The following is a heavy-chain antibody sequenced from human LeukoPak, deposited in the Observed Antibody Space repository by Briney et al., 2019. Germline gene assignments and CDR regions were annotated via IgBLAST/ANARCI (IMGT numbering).Heavy chain of an antibody. CDR1: GGSISSGGYY. V-gene: IGHV4-31*03. Sequence: PSGTLSLTCTVSGGSISSGGYYWSWIRQHPGKGLEWIGYIYYSGSTYYNPSLKSRVTISVDTSKNQFSLKLSSVTAADTAVYYCARGMTVAGTYFDYWGQGTLDTVSS. CDR2: IYYSGST. D-gene: IGHD6-19*01. J-gene: IGHJ4*02. CDR3: ARGMTVAGTYFDY.